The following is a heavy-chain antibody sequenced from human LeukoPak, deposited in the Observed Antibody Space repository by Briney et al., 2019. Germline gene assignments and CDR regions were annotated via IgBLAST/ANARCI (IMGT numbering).Heavy chain of an antibody. CDR1: GLXFSNYW. CDR3: ARDSPEPGQFFDY. CDR2: INSDGSST. D-gene: IGHD1-14*01. Sequence: GGSLRLSCGASGLXFSNYWIHWVRQAPGKGLVWVSRINSDGSSTSYADSVKGRFTISRDNAKNTLYLQMNSLRAEDTAVYYCARDSPEPGQFFDYWGQGTLVTVSS. V-gene: IGHV3-74*01. J-gene: IGHJ4*02.